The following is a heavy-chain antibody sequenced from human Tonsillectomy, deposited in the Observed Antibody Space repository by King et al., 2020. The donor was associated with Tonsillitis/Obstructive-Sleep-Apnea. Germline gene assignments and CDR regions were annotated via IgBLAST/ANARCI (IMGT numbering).Heavy chain of an antibody. CDR1: GGSFSGYY. CDR3: ARIDILTGYCLDY. V-gene: IGHV4-34*01. CDR2: INHSGST. Sequence: VQLQQWGAGLLKPSETLSLTCAVYGGSFSGYYWSWIRQPPGKGLEWIGEINHSGSTNYNPSLKSRVTMSVDTYKNQFSLKLSSVTAADTAVYYCARIDILTGYCLDYWGQGTLVTVSS. J-gene: IGHJ4*02. D-gene: IGHD3-9*01.